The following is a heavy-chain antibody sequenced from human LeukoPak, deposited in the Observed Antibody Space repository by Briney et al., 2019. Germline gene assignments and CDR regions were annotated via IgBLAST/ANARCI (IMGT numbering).Heavy chain of an antibody. Sequence: PGGSLRLSCAASGFTFSSYDMHWVRQATGKGLEWVSAIGTAGDTYYPGSVKGRFTISRENAKNSLYLQMNGLRAEDTAVYYCARVRADSSGYYVFDYWGQGTLVTVSS. V-gene: IGHV3-13*01. CDR1: GFTFSSYD. CDR2: IGTAGDT. CDR3: ARVRADSSGYYVFDY. D-gene: IGHD3-22*01. J-gene: IGHJ4*02.